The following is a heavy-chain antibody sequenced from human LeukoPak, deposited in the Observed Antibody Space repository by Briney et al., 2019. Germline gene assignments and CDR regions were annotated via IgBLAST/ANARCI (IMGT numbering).Heavy chain of an antibody. V-gene: IGHV3-66*04. J-gene: IGHJ4*02. D-gene: IGHD4-23*01. CDR3: ARRAGGYSHPYDY. CDR1: EFSVGSNY. Sequence: GGSLRLSCAASEFSVGSNYMTWVRQAPGKGLEWVSLIYSGGSTYYADSVKGRFTISRDNSKNTLYLQMNSLRAEDTAVYYCARRAGGYSHPYDYWGQGTLVTVSS. CDR2: IYSGGST.